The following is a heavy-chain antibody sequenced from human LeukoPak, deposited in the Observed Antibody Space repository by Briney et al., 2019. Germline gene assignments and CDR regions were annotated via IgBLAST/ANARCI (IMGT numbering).Heavy chain of an antibody. D-gene: IGHD2-8*01. CDR3: AKDIKLYPYYMDV. J-gene: IGHJ6*03. CDR2: ISWNSGSI. V-gene: IGHV3-9*01. Sequence: GGSLRLSCAASGSTFDDYAMHWVRQAPGKGLEWVSGISWNSGSIGYADSVKGRFTISRDNAKNSLYLQMNSLRAEDTALYYCAKDIKLYPYYMDVWGKGTTVTVSS. CDR1: GSTFDDYA.